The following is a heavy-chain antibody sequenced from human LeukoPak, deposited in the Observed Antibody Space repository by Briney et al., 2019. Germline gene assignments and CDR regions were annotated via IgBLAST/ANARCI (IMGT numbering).Heavy chain of an antibody. J-gene: IGHJ6*02. Sequence: QTGGSLRLSCAASGFTVSSNYMSWVRQAPGKGLEWVSVIYSGGSTYYADSVKGRFTISRDNSKDTLYLQMNSLRAEDTAVYYCAGRPEMATTTDYGMDVWGQGTTVTVSS. CDR2: IYSGGST. CDR3: AGRPEMATTTDYGMDV. V-gene: IGHV3-53*01. D-gene: IGHD5-24*01. CDR1: GFTVSSNY.